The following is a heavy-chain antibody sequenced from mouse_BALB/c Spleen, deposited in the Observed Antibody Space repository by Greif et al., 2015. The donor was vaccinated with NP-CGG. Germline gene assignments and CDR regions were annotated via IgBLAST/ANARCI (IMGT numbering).Heavy chain of an antibody. D-gene: IGHD2-1*01. J-gene: IGHJ3*01. V-gene: IGHV2-9*02. CDR1: GFSLTSYG. CDR3: ARDRNYGFAY. Sequence: QVQLQQPGPGLVAPSQSLSITCTVSGFSLTSYGVHGVRQPPGKGLEWLGVIWAGGSTNYNSALMSRLSISKDNSKSQVFLKMNSLQIDDTAMYYCARDRNYGFAYRGQGTLVTVSA. CDR2: IWAGGST.